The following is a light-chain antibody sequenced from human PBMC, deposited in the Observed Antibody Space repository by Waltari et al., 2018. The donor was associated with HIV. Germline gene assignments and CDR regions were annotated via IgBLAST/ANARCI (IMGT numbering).Light chain of an antibody. CDR1: QRVLSRSNNKNY. V-gene: IGKV4-1*01. J-gene: IGKJ4*01. CDR3: QQYYSIPLT. CDR2: WAF. Sequence: DIAMSQSPDSLAVSLGEGATIHCKSSQRVLSRSNNKNYLAWYQQKPRQPPKLIIYWAFTRESGVPDRFSGSGSGTNFTLTISNLQPEDVAIYYCQQYYSIPLTFGGGTKVEI.